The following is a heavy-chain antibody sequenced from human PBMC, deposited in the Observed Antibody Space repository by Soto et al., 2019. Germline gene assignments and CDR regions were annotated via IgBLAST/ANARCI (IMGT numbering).Heavy chain of an antibody. CDR2: INPILGTP. V-gene: IGHV1-69*13. CDR3: ARGGVDVVATSAFDY. CDR1: GATYSTSA. J-gene: IGHJ4*02. Sequence: SVKVSCKASGATYSTSAISWVRQAPGQGLEWMGGINPILGTPDYAHKFQGRVTITADESTSTVYMELGSLRSEDTALYFCARGGVDVVATSAFDYWGQGTLVTVSS. D-gene: IGHD5-12*01.